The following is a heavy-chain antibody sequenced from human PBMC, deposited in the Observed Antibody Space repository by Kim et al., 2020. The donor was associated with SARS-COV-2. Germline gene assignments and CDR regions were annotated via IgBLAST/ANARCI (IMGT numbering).Heavy chain of an antibody. Sequence: SETLSLTCTVSGGSISSYYWSWIRQPPGKGLEWIGYIYYSGSTNYNPSLKSRVTISVDTSKNQFSLKLSSVTAADTAVYYCARAPFSGYPYYYYYGMDVWGQGTTVTVSS. CDR2: IYYSGST. CDR3: ARAPFSGYPYYYYYGMDV. J-gene: IGHJ6*02. D-gene: IGHD3-22*01. CDR1: GGSISSYY. V-gene: IGHV4-59*13.